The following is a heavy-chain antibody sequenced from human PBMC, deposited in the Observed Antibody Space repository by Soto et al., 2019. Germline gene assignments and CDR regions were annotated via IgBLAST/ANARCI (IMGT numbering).Heavy chain of an antibody. CDR3: ATSGGGCYRD. J-gene: IGHJ4*02. Sequence: QVQLVQSGAEVKKPGASVKGSCKASGYTFSSYDINWVRQATGQGLEWMGWLNPNSGDTGYAQKFQVRVTLTRNTSINTAYIELSSLTSDETAVYYSATSGGGCYRDWGQGTLVTVSS. CDR2: LNPNSGDT. CDR1: GYTFSSYD. V-gene: IGHV1-8*01. D-gene: IGHD6-19*01.